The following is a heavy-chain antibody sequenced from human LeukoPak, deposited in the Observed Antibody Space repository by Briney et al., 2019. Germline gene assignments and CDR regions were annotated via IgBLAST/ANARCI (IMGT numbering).Heavy chain of an antibody. V-gene: IGHV3-33*03. CDR2: IWYNGGRK. D-gene: IGHD6-13*01. J-gene: IGHJ6*03. CDR1: GFTFSTYW. CDR3: AKDPVAAAGTFYYLAV. Sequence: AGGSLRLSCAASGFTFSTYWMSWVRQSPGKGLEWVAFIWYNGGRKYYPDSVKGRFTISRDNTKNTLYLEINSLRPDDTGIYYCAKDPVAAAGTFYYLAVWGKGTTVSVS.